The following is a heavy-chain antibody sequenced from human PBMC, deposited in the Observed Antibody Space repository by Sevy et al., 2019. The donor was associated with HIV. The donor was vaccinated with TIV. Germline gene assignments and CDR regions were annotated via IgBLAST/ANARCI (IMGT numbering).Heavy chain of an antibody. CDR3: ARGGPIQHQLDYFDS. J-gene: IGHJ4*02. D-gene: IGHD2-2*01. V-gene: IGHV4-59*01. CDR2: IYYTGSS. Sequence: SEALSLTCTVSGVSISPYYWTWVRQPPGKGLEWIGYIYYTGSSDHHSSLKSRVTTSVDTSKNQFSLRLTSVTAADTAIYYCARGGPIQHQLDYFDSWGQGTLVTVSS. CDR1: GVSISPYY.